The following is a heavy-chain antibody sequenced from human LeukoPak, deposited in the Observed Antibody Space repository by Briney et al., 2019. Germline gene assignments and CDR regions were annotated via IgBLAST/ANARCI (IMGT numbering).Heavy chain of an antibody. CDR2: ISGSGGST. J-gene: IGHJ4*02. V-gene: IGHV3-23*01. CDR3: ARDRPYYDSSGCFDY. CDR1: GFTFSSYA. D-gene: IGHD3-22*01. Sequence: GGSLRLSCAASGFTFSSYAMSWVRQAPGKGLEWVSAISGSGGSTYYADSVKGRFTISRDNSKNTLYLQMNSLRAEDTAVYYCARDRPYYDSSGCFDYWGQGTLVTVSS.